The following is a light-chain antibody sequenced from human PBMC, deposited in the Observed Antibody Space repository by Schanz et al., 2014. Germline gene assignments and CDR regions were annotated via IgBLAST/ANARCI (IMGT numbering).Light chain of an antibody. Sequence: DIQMTQSPSSLSASVGDRVTIACRASQSISSSLNWYQQRPGKAPRLLIYAASVLQSGVPSRFSGSGSGTDFTLTISSLQPEDFATYYCQQLNSYPPTFGQGTKVQIK. CDR3: QQLNSYPPT. CDR1: QSISSS. V-gene: IGKV1-9*01. CDR2: AAS. J-gene: IGKJ1*01.